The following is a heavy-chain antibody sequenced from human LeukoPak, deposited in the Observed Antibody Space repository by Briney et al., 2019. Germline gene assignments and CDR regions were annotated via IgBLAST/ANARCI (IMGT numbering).Heavy chain of an antibody. CDR2: ISSSSSYI. J-gene: IGHJ4*02. Sequence: GGSLRLSCAASGFTFSSYSMNWVRQAPGKGLEWVSSISSSSSYIYYADSVKGRFTISRDNAKNSLYLQMNNLRAEDTAVYYCARDRTSSWVSDYWGQGTLVTVSS. CDR1: GFTFSSYS. V-gene: IGHV3-21*01. CDR3: ARDRTSSWVSDY. D-gene: IGHD6-19*01.